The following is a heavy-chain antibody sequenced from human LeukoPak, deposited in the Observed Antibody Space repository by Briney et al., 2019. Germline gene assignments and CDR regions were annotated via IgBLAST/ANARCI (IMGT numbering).Heavy chain of an antibody. CDR2: ISASGGST. CDR1: GFTFSSYA. Sequence: GGSLRLSCAASGFTFSSYAMSWVRQAPGKGLEWVSGISASGGSTFYADSVKGRFTISRDNSKNTLYLQMNSLRAGDTAVYFCAKREVYSGSSVFDCWGQGTLVTVSS. D-gene: IGHD6-6*01. CDR3: AKREVYSGSSVFDC. J-gene: IGHJ4*02. V-gene: IGHV3-23*01.